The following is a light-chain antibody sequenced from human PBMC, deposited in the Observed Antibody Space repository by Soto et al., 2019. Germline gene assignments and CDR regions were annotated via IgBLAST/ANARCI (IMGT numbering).Light chain of an antibody. V-gene: IGLV1-44*01. CDR1: SSNIGSNT. CDR2: SNN. J-gene: IGLJ1*01. CDR3: AAWDDSLNGFDV. Sequence: QSVLPQPPSASGTPGQRVTISCSGSSSNIGSNTVNWYQQLPGTAPKLLMYSNNQRPSGVPDRFSGSKSGTSASLAISGLQSEDEADYYCAAWDDSLNGFDVFGTGTKVTVL.